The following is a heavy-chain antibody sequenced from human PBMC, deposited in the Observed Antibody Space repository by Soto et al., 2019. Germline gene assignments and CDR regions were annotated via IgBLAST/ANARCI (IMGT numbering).Heavy chain of an antibody. CDR3: AKDRSYYDSSGYYPLIDY. Sequence: GGSLRLSCAASGFTFSSYAMSWVRQAPGKGLEWVSAISGSGGSTYYADSVKGRFTISRDNSKNTLYLQMNSLRAEDTAVYYCAKDRSYYDSSGYYPLIDYWGQGTLVTVSS. D-gene: IGHD3-22*01. CDR2: ISGSGGST. J-gene: IGHJ4*02. V-gene: IGHV3-23*01. CDR1: GFTFSSYA.